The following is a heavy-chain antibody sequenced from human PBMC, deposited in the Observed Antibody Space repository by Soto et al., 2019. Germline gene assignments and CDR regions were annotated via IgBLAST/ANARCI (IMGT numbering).Heavy chain of an antibody. J-gene: IGHJ5*02. CDR3: VRVGSGSFYSWFDP. CDR1: GYSFTNYY. Sequence: ASVKVSCKASGYSFTNYYMHWVRHAPGQGLEWMGTINPSGGSTSYAQKFQGRVTMTRDTSTSTVYMEVNSLSSEDTAVYYCVRVGSGSFYSWFDPWGQGTVVTVSS. V-gene: IGHV1-46*01. CDR2: INPSGGST. D-gene: IGHD1-26*01.